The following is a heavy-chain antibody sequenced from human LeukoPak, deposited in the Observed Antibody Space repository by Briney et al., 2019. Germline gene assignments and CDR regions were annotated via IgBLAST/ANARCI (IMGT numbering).Heavy chain of an antibody. D-gene: IGHD3-9*01. V-gene: IGHV4-31*03. CDR3: ARGSYDILTGSPEYYFDY. CDR1: GGSISSGGYY. J-gene: IGHJ4*02. Sequence: PSETLSLTCTVSGGSISSGGYYWSWIRQHPGKGLEWIGYIYYSGSTYYNPSLKSRVTISVDTSKNQFSLKLSSVTAADTAVYYCARGSYDILTGSPEYYFDYWGQGTLVTVSS. CDR2: IYYSGST.